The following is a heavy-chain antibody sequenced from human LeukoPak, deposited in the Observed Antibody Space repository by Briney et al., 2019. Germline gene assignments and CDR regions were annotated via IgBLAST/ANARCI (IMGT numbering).Heavy chain of an antibody. CDR2: ISYDGSNK. J-gene: IGHJ5*02. CDR1: GFTFSSYG. D-gene: IGHD3-10*01. V-gene: IGHV3-30*03. CDR3: ARDRMVRGVGSRFDP. Sequence: GGSLRLSCAASGFTFSSYGMHWVRQAPGKGLEWVAVISYDGSNKYYADSVKGRFTISRDNSKNTLYLQMNSLRAEDTAVYYCARDRMVRGVGSRFDPWGQGTLVTVSS.